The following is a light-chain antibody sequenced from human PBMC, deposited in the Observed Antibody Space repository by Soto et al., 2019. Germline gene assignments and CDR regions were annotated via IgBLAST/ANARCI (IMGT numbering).Light chain of an antibody. CDR2: GAS. CDR3: QQYGSSPGT. J-gene: IGKJ1*01. CDR1: QTISGD. Sequence: EVVMTQSPATLSVSPGDRATLSCRASQTISGDLAWYQQKPGQAPRLLIYGASTRATVIPARFSGSGSGTEFTPTISSLQSEDFAVYYCQQYGSSPGTFGQGTKVDIK. V-gene: IGKV3-15*01.